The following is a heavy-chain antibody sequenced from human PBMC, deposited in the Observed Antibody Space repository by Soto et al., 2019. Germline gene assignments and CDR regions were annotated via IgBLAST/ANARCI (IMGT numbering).Heavy chain of an antibody. CDR1: GYTFTSYD. V-gene: IGHV1-18*01. Sequence: ASVKVSCKASGYTFTSYDISWVRQAPGQGLEWMGWISAYNGNTNYAQKLQGRVTMTTGTSTSTAYMELRSLRSDDTAVYYCAREWFGELLGPGDAFDIWGQGTMVTVSS. D-gene: IGHD3-10*01. CDR3: AREWFGELLGPGDAFDI. J-gene: IGHJ3*02. CDR2: ISAYNGNT.